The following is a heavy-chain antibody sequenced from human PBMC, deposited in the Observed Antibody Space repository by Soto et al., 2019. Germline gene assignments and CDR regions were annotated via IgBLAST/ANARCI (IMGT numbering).Heavy chain of an antibody. CDR1: GYTFTSYD. V-gene: IGHV1-8*01. Sequence: QVQLVQSGAEGKKPGASVKVSCKASGYTFTSYDINWGRQATGQGLEWMGWMNPNSGNTGYAQKFQGRVTMPRNTSISTAYRELSSLRSEDTAVYYCARGINYYDSGDDAFAIWGQGTMVTVSS. CDR2: MNPNSGNT. J-gene: IGHJ3*02. CDR3: ARGINYYDSGDDAFAI. D-gene: IGHD3-10*01.